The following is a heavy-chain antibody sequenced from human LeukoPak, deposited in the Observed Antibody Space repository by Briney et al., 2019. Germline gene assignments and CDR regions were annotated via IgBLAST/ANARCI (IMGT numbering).Heavy chain of an antibody. CDR1: GSMTHYY. Sequence: SDTLSVTCTVSGSMTHYYWSWMRQPPGTGLEWIGYIYYDGSPKYNPSLKSRVTISVDTSKNQFSLELTSVTAADTAVYYCAREGSERGLTGYLLGYFDFWGQGALVTVSS. CDR2: IYYDGSP. V-gene: IGHV4-59*01. CDR3: AREGSERGLTGYLLGYFDF. D-gene: IGHD3-9*01. J-gene: IGHJ4*02.